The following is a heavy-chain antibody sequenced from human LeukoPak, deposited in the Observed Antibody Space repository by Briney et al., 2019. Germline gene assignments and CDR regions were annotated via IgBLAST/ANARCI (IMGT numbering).Heavy chain of an antibody. D-gene: IGHD3-22*01. Sequence: GASVKVSCKASGYTFTSYYIHWVRQAPGQGLEWMGWISGYNGNTNYAQKLQGRVTMTTDTSTSTAYMELRSLRSDDTAVYYCARSNYYDSSGYDYWGQGTLVTVSS. CDR2: ISGYNGNT. J-gene: IGHJ4*02. CDR1: GYTFTSYY. V-gene: IGHV1-18*04. CDR3: ARSNYYDSSGYDY.